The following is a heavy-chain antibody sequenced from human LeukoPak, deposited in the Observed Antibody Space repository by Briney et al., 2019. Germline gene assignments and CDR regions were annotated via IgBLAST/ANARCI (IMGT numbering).Heavy chain of an antibody. J-gene: IGHJ4*02. V-gene: IGHV3-23*01. CDR1: GFTFSSYA. D-gene: IGHD2-2*02. Sequence: GSLRLSCAASGFTFSSYAMIWVRQAPGKGLEWVSAISGSDVTTYYADSVKGRFTISRDNSKNTLHLQMNSLRAEDTAVYYCAKPDCSYSDCYRPAYWGQGTLVTVSS. CDR3: AKPDCSYSDCYRPAY. CDR2: ISGSDVTT.